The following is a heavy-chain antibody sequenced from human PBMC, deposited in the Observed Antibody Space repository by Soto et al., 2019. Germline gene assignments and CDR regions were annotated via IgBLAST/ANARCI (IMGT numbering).Heavy chain of an antibody. J-gene: IGHJ5*02. CDR1: GGSISSSSYY. D-gene: IGHD5-18*01. Sequence: PSETLSLTCTVSGGSISSSSYYWGWIREPPGKGLEWIGSIYYSGSTYYNPSLKSRVTISVDTSKNQFSLKLSSVTAADTAVYYCARRTTRGYSYGYGTYNWFDPWGQGTLVTSPQ. CDR3: ARRTTRGYSYGYGTYNWFDP. V-gene: IGHV4-39*01. CDR2: IYYSGST.